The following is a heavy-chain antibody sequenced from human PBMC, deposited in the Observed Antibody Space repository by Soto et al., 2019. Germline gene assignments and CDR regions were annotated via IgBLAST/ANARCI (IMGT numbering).Heavy chain of an antibody. CDR1: GGSFSGYY. D-gene: IGHD3-3*01. CDR2: INHSGST. Sequence: SETLSLTCAVYGGSFSGYYWSWIRQPPGKGLEWIGEINHSGSTNYNPSLKSRVTISVDTSKNQFSLKLSSVTAADTAVYYCARGGWTYDFWSGYNYGMDVWGQGTTVTVSS. V-gene: IGHV4-34*01. CDR3: ARGGWTYDFWSGYNYGMDV. J-gene: IGHJ6*02.